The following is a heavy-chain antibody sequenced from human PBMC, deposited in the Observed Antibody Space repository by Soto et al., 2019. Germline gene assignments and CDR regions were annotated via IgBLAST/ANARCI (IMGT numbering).Heavy chain of an antibody. D-gene: IGHD6-6*01. CDR3: AREYSNSPEAFDY. J-gene: IGHJ4*02. V-gene: IGHV4-61*01. CDR1: GGSVNSVFYY. Sequence: PSETLSLTCTVSGGSVNSVFYYWSRIRQPPGKGLEWIGYIYYTGSTNYNPSLKSRVTISLDTSRNQFSLKLSSVTAADTAVFYCAREYSNSPEAFDYWGQGALVTAPQ. CDR2: IYYTGST.